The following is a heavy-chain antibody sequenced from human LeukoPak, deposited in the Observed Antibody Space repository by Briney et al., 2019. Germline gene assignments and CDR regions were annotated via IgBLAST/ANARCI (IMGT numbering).Heavy chain of an antibody. CDR3: AGSYYYDSSGYHADY. V-gene: IGHV3-21*01. CDR2: ISSSSSYI. J-gene: IGHJ4*02. D-gene: IGHD3-22*01. CDR1: GFTVSNSY. Sequence: GGSLRLSCAASGFTVSNSYMSWVRQAPGKGLEWVSSISSSSSYIYYADSVKGRFTISRDNAKNSLYLQMNSLRAEDTAVYYCAGSYYYDSSGYHADYWGQGTLVTVSS.